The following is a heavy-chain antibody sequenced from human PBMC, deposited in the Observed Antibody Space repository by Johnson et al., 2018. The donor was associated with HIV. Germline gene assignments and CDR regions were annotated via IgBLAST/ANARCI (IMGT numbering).Heavy chain of an antibody. V-gene: IGHV3-30*02. D-gene: IGHD2/OR15-2a*01. Sequence: VQLVESGGGVVQPGGSLRLSCAASGFTFSSYGMHWVRQAPGKGLEWVAFIRYDGSNKYYADSVKGRFTISRDNSKNTLYLQMNSLRAEDTAVYYCAKARAIFYGALDIWGRGTMVTVSS. CDR2: IRYDGSNK. CDR3: AKARAIFYGALDI. J-gene: IGHJ3*02. CDR1: GFTFSSYG.